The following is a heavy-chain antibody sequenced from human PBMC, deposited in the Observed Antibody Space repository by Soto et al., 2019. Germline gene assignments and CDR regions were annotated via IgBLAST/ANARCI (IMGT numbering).Heavy chain of an antibody. V-gene: IGHV1-69*13. CDR2: IIPIFGTA. CDR3: AREGPESSLGYCTNAPCDP. Sequence: SVKVSCKASGGTFSSYAISWVRQAPGQGLEWMGGIIPIFGTANYAQKFQGRVTITADESTSTAYMELSSLRSEDTAVYYCAREGPESSLGYCTNAPCDPWGQGTLVTVSS. J-gene: IGHJ5*02. D-gene: IGHD2-8*01. CDR1: GGTFSSYA.